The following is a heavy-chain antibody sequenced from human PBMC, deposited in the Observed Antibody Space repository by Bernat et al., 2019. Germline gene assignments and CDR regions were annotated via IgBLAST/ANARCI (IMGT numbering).Heavy chain of an antibody. CDR1: GFTFSSYA. D-gene: IGHD5-24*01. Sequence: EVQLLESGGGLVQPGGSLRLSCAASGFTFSSYAMSWVRQAPGKGLEWVSAISGSGGSTYYADSVQGRCTISRDNSKNTVFLQLNSLRGEDTAVYFRARDPSSYRDGNYYGMDVWGQGTTVTVSS. V-gene: IGHV3-23*01. J-gene: IGHJ6*02. CDR2: ISGSGGST. CDR3: ARDPSSYRDGNYYGMDV.